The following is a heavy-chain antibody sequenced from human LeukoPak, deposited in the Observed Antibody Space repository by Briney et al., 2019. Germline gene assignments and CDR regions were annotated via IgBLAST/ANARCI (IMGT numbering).Heavy chain of an antibody. CDR1: GFSFSTYA. V-gene: IGHV3-23*01. D-gene: IGHD3-16*01. CDR3: ARDGGRYGAFDP. Sequence: TGGSLRLSCAASGFSFSTYAMSWVRQAPGKGLEWVSSFSGSGGNTYCADSVKGRFTISRDNAKNSLYLQMNSLRAEDTAVYYCARDGGRYGAFDPWGQGTLVTVSS. J-gene: IGHJ5*02. CDR2: FSGSGGNT.